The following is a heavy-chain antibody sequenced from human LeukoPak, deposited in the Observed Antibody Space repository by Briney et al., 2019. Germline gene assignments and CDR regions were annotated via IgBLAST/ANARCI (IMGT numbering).Heavy chain of an antibody. Sequence: PSETLSLTCTVSGGSISSYYWSWIRQPPGKGLEWIGYIYYSGSTNYNPSLKSRVTISVDTSKNQFSLKLSSVTAADTAVYYCVKVRGYPPYYLDYWSQGPLVTVPS. D-gene: IGHD5-18*01. V-gene: IGHV4-59*01. CDR2: IYYSGST. CDR3: VKVRGYPPYYLDY. J-gene: IGHJ4*02. CDR1: GGSISSYY.